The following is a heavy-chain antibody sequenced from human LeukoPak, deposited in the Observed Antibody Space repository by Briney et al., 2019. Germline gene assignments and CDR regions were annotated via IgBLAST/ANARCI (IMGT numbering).Heavy chain of an antibody. V-gene: IGHV4-61*02. D-gene: IGHD3-22*01. CDR2: IYTSGST. Sequence: PSETLSLTCTVSGGSISSGSYYWSWIRQPAGKGLEWIGRIYTSGSTNYNPSLKSRVTISVDTSKNQFSLKLSSVTAADTAVYYCARAYGSSGYYGNWFDPWGQGTLVTVSS. CDR1: GGSISSGSYY. CDR3: ARAYGSSGYYGNWFDP. J-gene: IGHJ5*02.